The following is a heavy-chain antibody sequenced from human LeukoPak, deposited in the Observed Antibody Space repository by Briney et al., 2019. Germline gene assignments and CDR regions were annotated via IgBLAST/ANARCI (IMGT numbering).Heavy chain of an antibody. Sequence: SETLSLTCAVYGGSFSGYYWSWIRQPPGKGLEWIGEINHSGSTNYNPSLKSRVTISVDTSKNQFSLKLSSVTAADTAVYYCARVGGYCSSTSCYSRSFGYWGQGTLVTVSS. CDR2: INHSGST. V-gene: IGHV4-34*01. D-gene: IGHD2-2*02. J-gene: IGHJ4*02. CDR3: ARVGGYCSSTSCYSRSFGY. CDR1: GGSFSGYY.